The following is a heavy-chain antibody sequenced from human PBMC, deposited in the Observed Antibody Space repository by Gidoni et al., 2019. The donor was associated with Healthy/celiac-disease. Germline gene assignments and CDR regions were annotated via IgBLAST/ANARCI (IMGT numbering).Heavy chain of an antibody. CDR1: GGTFSSYA. CDR2: IIPIFGTA. D-gene: IGHD6-13*01. Sequence: QVQLVQSGAEVKKPGSSVKVSCKASGGTFSSYAISWVRQAPGQGLEWMGGIIPIFGTANYAQKFQGRVTITADESTSTAYMELSSLRSEDTAVYYCARVLAAARGPTPVYFQHWGQGTLVTVSS. V-gene: IGHV1-69*01. CDR3: ARVLAAARGPTPVYFQH. J-gene: IGHJ1*01.